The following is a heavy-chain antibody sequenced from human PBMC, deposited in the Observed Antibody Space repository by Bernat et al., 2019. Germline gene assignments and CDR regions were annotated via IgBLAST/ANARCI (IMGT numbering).Heavy chain of an antibody. CDR3: AIEPPHYDFWIGSDY. Sequence: EVQLVESGGGSVEPGGSLRLSCAASGFTFSNYGMIWVRQAPGKGPEWVSTISGGGENTHYADSVKGRFTISRDDSKNTLFLNMNSLRAEDTALYYCAIEPPHYDFWIGSDYWGQGTLVTVSS. D-gene: IGHD3-3*01. V-gene: IGHV3-23*04. CDR2: ISGGGENT. J-gene: IGHJ4*02. CDR1: GFTFSNYG.